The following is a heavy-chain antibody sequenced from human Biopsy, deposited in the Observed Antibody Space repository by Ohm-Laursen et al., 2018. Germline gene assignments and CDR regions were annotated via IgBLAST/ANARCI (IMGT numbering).Heavy chain of an antibody. Sequence: SLRLSCAASGFTFTSYAISWVRQAPGKGLEWVSTISGSGQRTYYAESEKGWRTISRDNFKNIVYLQMNSLRAEDTAIYYCVKDIRIVALGAFDIWGQGTMVTVSS. CDR1: GFTFTSYA. CDR2: ISGSGQRT. D-gene: IGHD5-12*01. V-gene: IGHV3-23*01. J-gene: IGHJ3*02. CDR3: VKDIRIVALGAFDI.